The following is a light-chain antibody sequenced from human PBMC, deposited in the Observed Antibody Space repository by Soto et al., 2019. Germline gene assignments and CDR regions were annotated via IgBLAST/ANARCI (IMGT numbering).Light chain of an antibody. J-gene: IGKJ1*01. CDR2: LGS. Sequence: DTVMTQSPPSLPVTPGEPASISCRSSQSLLHSDGYNYLDWYLQKPGQSPQVLVYLGSNRSSGVPDRFSGSGSGTDFTLKINRVEAEDVGVYYCMQALQTPPTFGQGTKVEIK. CDR1: QSLLHSDGYNY. V-gene: IGKV2-28*01. CDR3: MQALQTPPT.